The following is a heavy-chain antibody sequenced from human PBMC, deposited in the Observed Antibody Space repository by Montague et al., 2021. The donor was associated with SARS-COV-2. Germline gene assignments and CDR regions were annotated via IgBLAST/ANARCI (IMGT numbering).Heavy chain of an antibody. CDR1: GGSVSSRSYY. D-gene: IGHD4-23*01. Sequence: SETLSLTCTVSGGSVSSRSYYWGWIRQPPGKGLEWIGSIYYSGSTHHNLSLKSRVTISVDTSKNQFSLKLSSVTAADTAEYYCARRGDYGGPRFDYWGQGTLVTVSS. J-gene: IGHJ4*02. CDR3: ARRGDYGGPRFDY. CDR2: IYYSGST. V-gene: IGHV4-39*01.